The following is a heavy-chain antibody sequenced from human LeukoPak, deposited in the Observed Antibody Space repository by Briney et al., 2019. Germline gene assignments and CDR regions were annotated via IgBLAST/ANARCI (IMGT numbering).Heavy chain of an antibody. CDR2: LYYSGST. Sequence: PSETLSLTCTVSGDSTRSSSYYWGWIRQPPGKGLEWIGSLYYSGSTYYNPSLKSRVTISVDTSKNQCSLKLSSVTAADTAAYYCARGVRDYGMDVWGQGATVTVSS. V-gene: IGHV4-39*01. CDR3: ARGVRDYGMDV. CDR1: GDSTRSSSYY. J-gene: IGHJ6*02.